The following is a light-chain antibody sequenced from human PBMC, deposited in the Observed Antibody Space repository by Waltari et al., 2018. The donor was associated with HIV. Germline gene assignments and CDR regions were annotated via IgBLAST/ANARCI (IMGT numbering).Light chain of an antibody. CDR1: QLGQKF. V-gene: IGLV3-1*01. CDR3: QAWDNNTAV. CDR2: YDN. J-gene: IGLJ2*01. Sequence: SYDLTQSPSTSVSPGQTASITCFGDQLGQKFTSWYQQKPGQSPIMVIYYDNERPSWIPGRFSGSSSGNTATLTISETQAMDEADYYCQAWDNNTAVFGGGTKLTVL.